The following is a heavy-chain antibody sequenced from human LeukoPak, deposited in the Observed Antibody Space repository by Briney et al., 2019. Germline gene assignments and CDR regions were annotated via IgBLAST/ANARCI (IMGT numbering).Heavy chain of an antibody. CDR2: MYTRGTT. Sequence: GGSLRPSCAASGFSVSNKYVNWVRQAPGKGLEWVAVMYTRGTTKAADSVKGRFTISRDNSKNTVFLQMNGLRPEDTAVYYCAKDMGIAPWGQGTLVTVFS. V-gene: IGHV3-66*01. CDR3: AKDMGIAP. D-gene: IGHD2-15*01. J-gene: IGHJ5*02. CDR1: GFSVSNKY.